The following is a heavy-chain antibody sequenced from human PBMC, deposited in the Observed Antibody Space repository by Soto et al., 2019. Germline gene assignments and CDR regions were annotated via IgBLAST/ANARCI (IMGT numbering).Heavy chain of an antibody. CDR1: GGSISSYY. CDR3: ARGELDILTGYYYFDY. V-gene: IGHV4-59*01. J-gene: IGHJ4*02. CDR2: IYYSGST. Sequence: PSETLSLTCTVSGGSISSYYWSWIRQPPGKGLERIGYIYYSGSTNYNPSLKSRVTISVDTSKNQFSLKLSSVTAADTALYYCARGELDILTGYYYFDYWGQGTLVTVSS. D-gene: IGHD3-9*01.